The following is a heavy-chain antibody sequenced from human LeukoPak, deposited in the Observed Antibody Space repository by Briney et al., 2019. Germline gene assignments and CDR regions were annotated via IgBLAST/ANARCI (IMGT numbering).Heavy chain of an antibody. CDR1: GVTVSSSY. CDR3: ARESNYDY. V-gene: IGHV3-66*02. J-gene: IGHJ4*02. CDR2: IYSGGST. Sequence: GGSLRRSCAVSGVTVSSSYMSWVRQAPGKGLEWVSVIYSGGSTYYADSVKGRFTIARDNSKNTLYLQMNSLRAEDTAVYYCARESNYDYWGQGTLVTVSS.